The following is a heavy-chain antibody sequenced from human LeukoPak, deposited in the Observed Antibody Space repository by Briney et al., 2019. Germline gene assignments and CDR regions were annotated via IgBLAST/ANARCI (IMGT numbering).Heavy chain of an antibody. V-gene: IGHV1-18*01. CDR2: INAYIGNT. CDR1: GYTFTSYG. CDR3: ARDLFVAARPNYYYYYMDV. J-gene: IGHJ6*03. D-gene: IGHD6-6*01. Sequence: AAVKVSCKGSGYTFTSYGISWVRQAPGQGVEWMGWINAYIGNTNYAQKLQSRVTMTTDASTSTDYMGLRNLRSDNTAVYYCARDLFVAARPNYYYYYMDVWGKGTTVTVSS.